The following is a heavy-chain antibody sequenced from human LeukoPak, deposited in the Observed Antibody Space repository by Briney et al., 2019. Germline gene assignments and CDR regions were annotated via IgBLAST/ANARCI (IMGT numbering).Heavy chain of an antibody. CDR2: INPNSGGT. Sequence: ASVKVSCKASGYTFTGYYMHWVRRAPGQGLEWMEWINPNSGGTNYAQKFQGRVTMTRDTSISTAYMELSRLRSDDTAVYYCARDLRSSSWYFYWGQGTLVTVSS. V-gene: IGHV1-2*02. J-gene: IGHJ4*02. D-gene: IGHD6-13*01. CDR1: GYTFTGYY. CDR3: ARDLRSSSWYFY.